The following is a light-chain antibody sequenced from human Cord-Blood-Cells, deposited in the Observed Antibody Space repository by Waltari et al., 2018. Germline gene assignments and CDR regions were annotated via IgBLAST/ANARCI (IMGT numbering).Light chain of an antibody. Sequence: QSALTQPASVSGSPGQSITISCTGTSSDVGSYNLVPWYQQHPGKAPKLMIYEGSKRPEGVSSRFSGSKSGNTASLTISGLQAEDEADYYCCSYAGSSTFVVFGGGTKLTVL. CDR3: CSYAGSSTFVV. J-gene: IGLJ2*01. V-gene: IGLV2-23*03. CDR2: EGS. CDR1: SSDVGSYNL.